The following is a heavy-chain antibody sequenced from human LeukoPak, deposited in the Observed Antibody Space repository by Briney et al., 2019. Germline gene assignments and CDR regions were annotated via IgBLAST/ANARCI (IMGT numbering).Heavy chain of an antibody. Sequence: GRSLRLSCTASGFTLSSYEMSWIRQAPGKGLEWVSSIEYGESTTPYADAVRGRFTISRDNYKNTLYLQLTSLSDDDTAVYFCARNSGWYGISWGQGTLVIVSS. J-gene: IGHJ4*02. V-gene: IGHV3-23*01. D-gene: IGHD6-19*01. CDR2: IEYGESTT. CDR3: ARNSGWYGIS. CDR1: GFTLSSYE.